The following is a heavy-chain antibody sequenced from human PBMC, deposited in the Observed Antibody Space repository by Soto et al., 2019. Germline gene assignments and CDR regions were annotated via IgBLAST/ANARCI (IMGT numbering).Heavy chain of an antibody. CDR1: GGSISSSSYD. Sequence: SETLSLTCTVSGGSISSSSYDWGWIRQPHGKGPXWXGXXXYXGXTXYXXXXKSRVTISVDTSKNQFSLNLSSVTAAHTAVYFCARGGTYGDYFDYWGQGTLVTVSS. CDR3: ARGGTYGDYFDY. CDR2: XXYXGXT. V-gene: IGHV4-39*07. J-gene: IGHJ4*02. D-gene: IGHD4-17*01.